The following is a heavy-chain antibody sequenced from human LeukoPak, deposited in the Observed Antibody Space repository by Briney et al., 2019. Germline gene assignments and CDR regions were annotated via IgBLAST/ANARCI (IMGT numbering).Heavy chain of an antibody. J-gene: IGHJ4*02. CDR2: ISGSGGST. Sequence: GGSLRLSCAASGFTFSSYAMSWVRQAPGKGLEWVSAISGSGGSTYYADSVKGRFTISRDNSKKTLYLQMNSLRAEDTAVYYCASPPHSYGYGYFDYWGQGTLVTVSS. CDR3: ASPPHSYGYGYFDY. V-gene: IGHV3-23*01. CDR1: GFTFSSYA. D-gene: IGHD5-18*01.